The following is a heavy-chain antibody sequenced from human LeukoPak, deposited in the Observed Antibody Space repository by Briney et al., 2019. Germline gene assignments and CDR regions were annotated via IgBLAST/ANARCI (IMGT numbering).Heavy chain of an antibody. CDR2: VNSDGSST. J-gene: IGHJ3*02. D-gene: IGHD1-26*01. CDR3: AREATGVYDAFDI. CDR1: GFTFSNYW. V-gene: IGHV3-74*01. Sequence: GGSLRLSCAASGFTFSNYWMHWVRQAPGKGLVWVSRVNSDGSSTSYADSVKGRFTISRDKSKNTLYLQMNSLRAEDTAVYYCAREATGVYDAFDIWGQGTMVTVSS.